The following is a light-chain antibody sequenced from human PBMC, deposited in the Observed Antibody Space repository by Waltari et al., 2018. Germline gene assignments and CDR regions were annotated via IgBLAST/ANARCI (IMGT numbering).Light chain of an antibody. CDR3: QQYSTYPR. Sequence: DIQMTQSPSSLSPSVGDRLLITCPASQSIGVWLAWYQQKPGKAPNLLIHDASDLESGVPSRFSGSGSGTEFTLTINSLQPDDFATYYCQQYSTYPRFGQGTRVEIK. CDR2: DAS. J-gene: IGKJ1*01. CDR1: QSIGVW. V-gene: IGKV1-5*01.